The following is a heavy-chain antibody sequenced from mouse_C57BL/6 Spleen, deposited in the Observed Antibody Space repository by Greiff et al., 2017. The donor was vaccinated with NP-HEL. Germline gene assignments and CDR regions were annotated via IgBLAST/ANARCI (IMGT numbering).Heavy chain of an antibody. CDR1: GYSFTGYY. CDR2: INPSTGGT. V-gene: IGHV1-43*01. Sequence: EVQLQQSGPELVKPGASVKISCKASGYSFTGYYMHWVKQSSEKSLEWIGEINPSTGGTSYNQKVKGKATLTVDKSSSTAYMQRKSLTSEDSAVYYCARSVRITTARGGYFDVWGTGTTVTVSS. D-gene: IGHD1-2*01. J-gene: IGHJ1*03. CDR3: ARSVRITTARGGYFDV.